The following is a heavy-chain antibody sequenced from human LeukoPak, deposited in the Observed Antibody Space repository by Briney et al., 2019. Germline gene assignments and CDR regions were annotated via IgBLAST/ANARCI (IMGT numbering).Heavy chain of an antibody. D-gene: IGHD2-2*02. CDR3: AKERSRYCSSTSCYTGLDY. Sequence: GGSLRLSCAASGFTFSSYAMSWVRQAPGKGLEWVSAISGSGGSTYYTDSVKGRFTISRDNSKNTLYLQMNSLRAEDTAVYYCAKERSRYCSSTSCYTGLDYWGQGTLVTVSS. V-gene: IGHV3-23*01. CDR1: GFTFSSYA. J-gene: IGHJ4*02. CDR2: ISGSGGST.